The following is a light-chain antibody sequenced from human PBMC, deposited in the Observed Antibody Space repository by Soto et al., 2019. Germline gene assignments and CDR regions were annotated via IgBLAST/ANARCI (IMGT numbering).Light chain of an antibody. CDR1: QSVSSY. V-gene: IGKV3-11*01. Sequence: EIVLTQSPGTRSLSPGGRATLSCRASQSVSSYLAWYQQKPGQAPRLLIYDASNRATGIPARFSGSGSGTDFTLTISSLEPEDFAVYYCQQRSNWPPTWTFGQGTKVDIK. J-gene: IGKJ1*01. CDR2: DAS. CDR3: QQRSNWPPTWT.